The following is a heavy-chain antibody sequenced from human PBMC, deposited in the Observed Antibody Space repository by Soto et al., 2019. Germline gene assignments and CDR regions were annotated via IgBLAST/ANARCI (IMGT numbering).Heavy chain of an antibody. CDR3: ARGSSSWSGYFDY. V-gene: IGHV4-31*03. CDR2: IDYSGNT. D-gene: IGHD6-13*01. J-gene: IGHJ4*02. Sequence: PSETLSLTCTVSGYSISTVGYYWSWIRQPPGKGLEWIGSIDYSGNTYYNPSLKSRVTISVDTSKSQFSLKLGSVTAADTAVYYCARGSSSWSGYFDYWGQGTLVTVSS. CDR1: GYSISTVGYY.